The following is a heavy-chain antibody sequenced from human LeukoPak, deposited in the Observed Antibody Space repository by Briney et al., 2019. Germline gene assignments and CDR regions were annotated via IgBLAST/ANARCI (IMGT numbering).Heavy chain of an antibody. CDR1: GYTFTSYD. CDR2: INTNTGNP. CDR3: ARDGGYYDYVWGSYRPHNFDY. D-gene: IGHD3-16*02. Sequence: ASVKVSCKASGYTFTSYDINWVRQAPGQGLEWMGWINTNTGNPTYAQGFTGRFVFSLDTSVSTAYLQISSLKAEDTAVYYCARDGGYYDYVWGSYRPHNFDYWGQGTLVTVSS. J-gene: IGHJ4*02. V-gene: IGHV7-4-1*02.